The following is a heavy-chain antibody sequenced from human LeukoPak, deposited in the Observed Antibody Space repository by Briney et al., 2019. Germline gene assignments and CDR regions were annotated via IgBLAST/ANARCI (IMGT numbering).Heavy chain of an antibody. CDR3: ARASVIAARPNSVDY. J-gene: IGHJ4*02. CDR2: IYYGGST. D-gene: IGHD6-6*01. V-gene: IGHV4-31*11. Sequence: SETLSLTCAVYSGSFSGYYWNWIRQHPGKGLEWIGFIYYGGSTYYNPSLKSRITISVDTSKNQFSLELSSVTAADTAVYYCARASVIAARPNSVDYWGQGTLVTVSS. CDR1: SGSFSGYY.